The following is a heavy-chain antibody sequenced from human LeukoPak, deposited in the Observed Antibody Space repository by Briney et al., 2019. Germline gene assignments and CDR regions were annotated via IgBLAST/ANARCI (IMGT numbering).Heavy chain of an antibody. V-gene: IGHV1-69*06. D-gene: IGHD3-16*01. CDR1: GGTFSSYA. CDR2: IIPIFGTA. J-gene: IGHJ3*02. Sequence: GASVKVSCKASGGTFSSYAISWVRQAPGQGLEWMGGIIPIFGTANYAQKFQGRVTITADKSTSTAYMELSSLRAEDTAVYYCARDTSDSLGAFDIWGQGTMVTVSS. CDR3: ARDTSDSLGAFDI.